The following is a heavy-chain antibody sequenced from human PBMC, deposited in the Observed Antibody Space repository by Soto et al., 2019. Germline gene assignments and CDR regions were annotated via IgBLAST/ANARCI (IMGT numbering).Heavy chain of an antibody. Sequence: QVRLQESGPGLVKPSETLSLSCLVSGDSVGNGPYYWSWIRQSPGEGLEWIAYIYYSGSTNVTPSLESRVNISIDMSKTQFFLELRSVTAADAAVYFCARVGSSCHSGGCYYYYGLGVWGQGTTVAISS. CDR3: ARVGSSCHSGGCYYYYGLGV. CDR1: GDSVGNGPYY. V-gene: IGHV4-61*01. D-gene: IGHD1-26*01. CDR2: IYYSGST. J-gene: IGHJ6*02.